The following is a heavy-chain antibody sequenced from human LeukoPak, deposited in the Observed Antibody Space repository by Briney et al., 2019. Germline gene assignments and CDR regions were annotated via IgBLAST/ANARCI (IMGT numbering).Heavy chain of an antibody. CDR2: IYSGGST. CDR3: ARDFHYDSSGYCGY. D-gene: IGHD3-22*01. Sequence: GGSLRLSCAASGFTVSSNYMSWVRQAPGKGLEWVSVIYSGGSTYYADSVKGRFTISRDNSKNTLYLQMNSLRAEDTAVYYCARDFHYDSSGYCGYWGQGTLVTVSS. J-gene: IGHJ4*02. V-gene: IGHV3-66*01. CDR1: GFTVSSNY.